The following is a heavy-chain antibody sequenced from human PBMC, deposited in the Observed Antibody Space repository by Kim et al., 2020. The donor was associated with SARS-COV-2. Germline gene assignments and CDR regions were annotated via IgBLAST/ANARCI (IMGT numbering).Heavy chain of an antibody. Sequence: GGSLRLSCAASGFTFSSYEMNWVRQAPGKGLEWVSYISSSGSTIYYADSVKGRFTISRDNAKNSLYLQMNSLRAEDTAVYYCARDPYSSSYNYYGMDVWGPGTTDPVPS. CDR1: GFTFSSYE. D-gene: IGHD6-13*01. V-gene: IGHV3-48*03. CDR3: ARDPYSSSYNYYGMDV. J-gene: IGHJ6*02. CDR2: ISSSGSTI.